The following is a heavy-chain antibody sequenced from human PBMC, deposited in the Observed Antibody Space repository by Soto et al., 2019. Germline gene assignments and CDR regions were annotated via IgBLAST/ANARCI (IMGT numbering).Heavy chain of an antibody. V-gene: IGHV4-4*02. CDR3: ARDPSDLDAFDI. CDR1: GGSISSSNW. CDR2: IYHSGST. J-gene: IGHJ3*02. Sequence: ASETLSLTCAVSGGSISSSNWWSWVRQPPGKGLEWIGEIYHSGSTNYNPSLKSRVTISVDKSKNQFSLKLSSVTAADTAVYYCARDPSDLDAFDIWGQGTMVTVSS.